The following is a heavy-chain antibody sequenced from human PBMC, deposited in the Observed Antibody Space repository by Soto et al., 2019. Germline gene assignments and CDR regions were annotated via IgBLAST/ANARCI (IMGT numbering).Heavy chain of an antibody. CDR1: GYSFTTYW. D-gene: IGHD2-2*02. Sequence: GESLKISCQGSGYSFTTYWIGWVRQIPGKGLEWMGIIYPGDSDTRYGPSFQGQVTISADKSISTAYLQWSSLKASDTAIYYCATGGYCSGTRCYNFFDYWGQGTLVTVSS. J-gene: IGHJ4*02. CDR2: IYPGDSDT. V-gene: IGHV5-51*01. CDR3: ATGGYCSGTRCYNFFDY.